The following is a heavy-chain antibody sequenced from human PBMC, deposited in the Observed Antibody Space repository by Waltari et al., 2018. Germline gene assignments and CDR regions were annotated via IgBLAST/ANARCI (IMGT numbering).Heavy chain of an antibody. J-gene: IGHJ6*02. CDR1: GFTFDDYA. V-gene: IGHV3-9*01. CDR2: IGWNSGSI. Sequence: EVQLVESGGGLVQPGRSLRLSCAASGFTFDDYAMHWVRQAPGKGQEWVSGIGWNSGSIGDADSVKGRFTISRDNAKNSLYLQMNSLRAEDTALYYCAKEGRNYADYYYYGMDVWGQGTTVTVSS. CDR3: AKEGRNYADYYYYGMDV. D-gene: IGHD1-7*01.